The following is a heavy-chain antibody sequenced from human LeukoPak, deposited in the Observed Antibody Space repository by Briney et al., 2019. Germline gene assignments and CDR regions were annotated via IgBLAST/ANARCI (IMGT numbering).Heavy chain of an antibody. CDR2: INHSGST. J-gene: IGHJ4*02. CDR3: ARHRGATMGPSDD. CDR1: GASISSGDR. D-gene: IGHD1-26*01. Sequence: SETLSLTCTISGASISSGDRWTWVCQSPGKRLEWIGEINHSGSTNYNPSLKSRVTISVDKPENHFSLKLSSVTAADTAVYYCARHRGATMGPSDDWGQGTLVTVSS. V-gene: IGHV4-4*02.